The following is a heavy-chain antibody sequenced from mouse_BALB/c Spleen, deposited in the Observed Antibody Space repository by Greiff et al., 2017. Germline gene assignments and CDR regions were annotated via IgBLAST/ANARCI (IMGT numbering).Heavy chain of an antibody. D-gene: IGHD2-1*01. V-gene: IGHV5-17*02. CDR1: GFTFSSFG. CDR2: ISSGSSTI. Sequence: EVQGVESGGGLVQPGGSRKLSCAASGFTFSSFGMHWVRQAPEKGLEWVAYISSGSSTIYYADTVKGRFTISRDNPKNTLFLQMTSLRSEDTAMYYCARSEGYYGNYVYAMDYWGQGTSVTVSS. J-gene: IGHJ4*01. CDR3: ARSEGYYGNYVYAMDY.